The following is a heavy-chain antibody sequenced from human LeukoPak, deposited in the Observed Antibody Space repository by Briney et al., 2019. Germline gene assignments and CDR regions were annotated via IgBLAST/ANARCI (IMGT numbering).Heavy chain of an antibody. V-gene: IGHV3-9*01. CDR3: AKDSRGYIYGRFDP. D-gene: IGHD5-18*01. J-gene: IGHJ5*02. Sequence: GGSLRLSCAASGFTFDHYAMHWVRQAPGKGLGWVSGISWNSGNIGYADSVKGRFTISRDNAKNSLYLQMNSLRAEDTALYYCAKDSRGYIYGRFDPWGQGTLVTVSS. CDR2: ISWNSGNI. CDR1: GFTFDHYA.